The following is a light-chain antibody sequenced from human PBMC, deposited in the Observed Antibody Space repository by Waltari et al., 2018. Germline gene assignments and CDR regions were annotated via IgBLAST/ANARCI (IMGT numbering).Light chain of an antibody. J-gene: IGLJ3*02. V-gene: IGLV1-40*01. CDR2: GNS. CDR3: QSYDSSLSGSRV. CDR1: SSTIGTGYD. Sequence: QSVLTQPPSVSGAPGQRVTISCTGSSSTIGTGYDVQWYQPLPGTAPKLLIYGNSSRPSGVPDRFSGSKSGTSAPLAITGLQAEDEADYYCQSYDSSLSGSRVFGGGTKLIVL.